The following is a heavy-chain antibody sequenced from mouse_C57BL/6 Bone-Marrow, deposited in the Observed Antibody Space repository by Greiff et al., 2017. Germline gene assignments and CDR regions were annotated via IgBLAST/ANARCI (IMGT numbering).Heavy chain of an antibody. V-gene: IGHV1-55*01. CDR1: GYTFTSYW. D-gene: IGHD2-5*01. CDR3: ARPYYINYWYFDV. Sequence: VQLQQPGAELVKPGASVKMSCKASGYTFTSYWITWVKQRPGQGLEWIGDIYPGSGSTNYNEKFKSKATLTVDTSSSTAYIQLSSLTSEDSAVYDCARPYYINYWYFDVWGTGTTVTVSS. CDR2: IYPGSGST. J-gene: IGHJ1*03.